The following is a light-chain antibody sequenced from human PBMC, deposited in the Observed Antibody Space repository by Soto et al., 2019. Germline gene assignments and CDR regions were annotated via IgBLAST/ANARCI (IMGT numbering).Light chain of an antibody. J-gene: IGKJ1*01. CDR1: QSIDTW. CDR3: QEYNNDYGT. CDR2: KAS. V-gene: IGKV1-5*03. Sequence: DIQMTQSPATLAASVGDRVSLTCRASQSIDTWLAWYQQKPGKAPNLLIYKASRLESGVPSRFSGRGSGTEFTLTISGLQPEDFGSYYCQEYNNDYGTFGQGTKVDIK.